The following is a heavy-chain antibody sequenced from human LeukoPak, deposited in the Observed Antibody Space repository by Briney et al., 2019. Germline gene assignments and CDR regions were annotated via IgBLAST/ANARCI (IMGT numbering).Heavy chain of an antibody. CDR3: ANGDPHIVVVTAIFPTTDAFDI. J-gene: IGHJ3*02. CDR1: GFTFSSYW. D-gene: IGHD2-21*02. V-gene: IGHV3-30*18. CDR2: ISYDGSNK. Sequence: GGSLRLSCAASGFTFSSYWMHWVRQAPGKGLEWVAVISYDGSNKYYADSVKGRFTISRDNSKNTLYLQMNSLRAEDTAVYYCANGDPHIVVVTAIFPTTDAFDIWGQGTIVTVSS.